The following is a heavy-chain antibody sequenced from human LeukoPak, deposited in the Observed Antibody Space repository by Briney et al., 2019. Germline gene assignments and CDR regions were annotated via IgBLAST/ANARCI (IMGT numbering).Heavy chain of an antibody. V-gene: IGHV3-48*03. CDR3: ARDLAAARGYYYYYGMDV. CDR2: ISSSVSTI. Sequence: GGSLRLSCAASGFTFSSYEMNWVRQAPGKGLEWVSYISSSVSTIYYADSVKGRYTISRDNAKNSLYLQMNSLRAEDTAVYYCARDLAAARGYYYYYGMDVWGKGTTVTVSS. D-gene: IGHD6-13*01. CDR1: GFTFSSYE. J-gene: IGHJ6*04.